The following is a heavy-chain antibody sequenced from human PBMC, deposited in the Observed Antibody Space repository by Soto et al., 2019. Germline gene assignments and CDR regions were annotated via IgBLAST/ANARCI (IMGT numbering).Heavy chain of an antibody. CDR2: IYSGGST. CDR3: ARGTQATEGYSSSWYPAPKYFYYGMDV. D-gene: IGHD6-13*01. CDR1: GFNVSSNY. Sequence: GESLKISCAASGFNVSSNYMSWVRQAPGKGLEWVSVIYSGGSTYYADSVKGRFTIPRDNCKNTLYLQMNSLKAEDTPVYYCARGTQATEGYSSSWYPAPKYFYYGMDVWGQGTTVTVSS. J-gene: IGHJ6*02. V-gene: IGHV3-53*01.